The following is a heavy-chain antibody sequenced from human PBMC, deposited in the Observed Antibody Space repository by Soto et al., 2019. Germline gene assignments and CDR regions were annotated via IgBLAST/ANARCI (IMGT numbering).Heavy chain of an antibody. CDR1: GFTFGDYV. J-gene: IGHJ4*02. CDR2: INGGSNAK. CDR3: AREPSRDSGYGSDY. V-gene: IGHV3-11*01. Sequence: GSLRLSCAASGFTFGDYVMHWIRQAPGKGLEWVSYINGGSNAKYYGDSVKGRFSISRDNTKNSLFLQMDGLRAEDTAVYYCAREPSRDSGYGSDYWGPGTLVPVSS. D-gene: IGHD5-12*01.